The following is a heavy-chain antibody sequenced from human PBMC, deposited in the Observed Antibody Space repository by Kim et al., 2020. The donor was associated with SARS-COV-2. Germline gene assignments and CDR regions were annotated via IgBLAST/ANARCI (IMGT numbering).Heavy chain of an antibody. CDR3: ARDRGSGWYDYGMDV. CDR1: GFTFSSYS. CDR2: ISSSSSTI. D-gene: IGHD6-19*01. Sequence: GGSLRLSCAASGFTFSSYSMNWVRQAPGKGLEWVSYISSSSSTIYYADSVKGRFTISRDNAKNSLYLQMNSLRDEDTAVYYCARDRGSGWYDYGMDVWGQGTTVTVSS. V-gene: IGHV3-48*02. J-gene: IGHJ6*02.